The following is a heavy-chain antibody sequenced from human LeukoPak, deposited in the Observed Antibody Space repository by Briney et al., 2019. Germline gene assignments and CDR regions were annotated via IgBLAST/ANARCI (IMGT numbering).Heavy chain of an antibody. D-gene: IGHD2-2*01. CDR3: ARVPPSAHQLLSSDY. CDR2: ISANNGET. V-gene: IGHV1-18*04. Sequence: ASVKVSCKASGYTFTNYGISWVRQAPGQGLEWMAWISANNGETRYAQNLQGRLTMTTDTPTSTAYMELRSLRPDDTAVYYCARVPPSAHQLLSSDYWGQGTQVTVSS. J-gene: IGHJ4*02. CDR1: GYTFTNYG.